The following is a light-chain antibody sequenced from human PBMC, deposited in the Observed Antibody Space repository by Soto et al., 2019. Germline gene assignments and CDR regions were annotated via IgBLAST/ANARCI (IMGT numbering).Light chain of an antibody. CDR1: QEIRND. Sequence: DIQMPQSPSSLSASVGDRVTITCRASQEIRNDVGWYQQKPGKDPKRLIYVASRLESGVPSRFSGSGVGTECTLTISGLQPEDFATYYCLQQNNYPWTFGQGTRVEIK. V-gene: IGKV1-17*01. CDR3: LQQNNYPWT. CDR2: VAS. J-gene: IGKJ1*01.